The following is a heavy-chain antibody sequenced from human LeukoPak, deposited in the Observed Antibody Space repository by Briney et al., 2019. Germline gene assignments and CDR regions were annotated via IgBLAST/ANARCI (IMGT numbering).Heavy chain of an antibody. V-gene: IGHV3-48*01. CDR1: GFAFSRSW. CDR3: ARGGYSYGGVNFDY. J-gene: IGHJ4*02. Sequence: GGSLRLSCVASGFAFSRSWMSWVRQAPGKGLEWVSYISSSSSTIYYADSVKGRFTISRDNAKNSLYLQMNSLRAEDTAVYYCARGGYSYGGVNFDYWGQGTLVTVSS. CDR2: ISSSSSTI. D-gene: IGHD5-18*01.